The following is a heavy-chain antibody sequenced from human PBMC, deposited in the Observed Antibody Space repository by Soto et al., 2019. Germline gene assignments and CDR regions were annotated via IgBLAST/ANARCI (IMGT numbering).Heavy chain of an antibody. D-gene: IGHD3-22*01. CDR1: GFTFSDYY. J-gene: IGHJ1*01. V-gene: IGHV3-11*01. CDR3: ARFSRSDSPLQGYFQH. Sequence: PGGSLRLSCAASGFTFSDYYMSWIRQAPGKGLEWVSYISSSGSTIYYADSVKGRFTISRDNAKNSLYLQMNSLRAEDTAVYYCARFSRSDSPLQGYFQHWGQGTLVTVSS. CDR2: ISSSGSTI.